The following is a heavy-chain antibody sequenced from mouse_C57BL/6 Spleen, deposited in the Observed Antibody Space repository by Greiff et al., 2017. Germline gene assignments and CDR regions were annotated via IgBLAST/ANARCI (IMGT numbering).Heavy chain of an antibody. V-gene: IGHV1-80*01. J-gene: IGHJ2*01. CDR2: IYPGDGDT. Sequence: VQLQQSGAELVKPGASVKISCKASGYAFSSYWMNWVKQRPGQGLEWIGQIYPGDGDTNYNGKFKGKATLTADKSSSTAYMQLSSLTAEYAAVYFCARLGITTVVADYWGQGTTLTVSA. CDR3: ARLGITTVVADY. D-gene: IGHD1-1*01. CDR1: GYAFSSYW.